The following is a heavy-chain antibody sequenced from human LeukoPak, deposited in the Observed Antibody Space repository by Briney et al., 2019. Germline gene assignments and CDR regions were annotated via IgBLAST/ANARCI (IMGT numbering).Heavy chain of an antibody. CDR1: GFTFSSYA. CDR3: AKDRQLRYYYDNSGETSADY. J-gene: IGHJ4*02. CDR2: ISGSGGST. V-gene: IGHV3-23*01. Sequence: GGSLRLSCAASGFTFSSYAMSWVRQAPGKGLEWVSAISGSGGSTYYADSVTGRFTISRDNSKNTLYLQMNSLTAEDTAVYYCAKDRQLRYYYDNSGETSADYWGQGTLVTVSS. D-gene: IGHD3-22*01.